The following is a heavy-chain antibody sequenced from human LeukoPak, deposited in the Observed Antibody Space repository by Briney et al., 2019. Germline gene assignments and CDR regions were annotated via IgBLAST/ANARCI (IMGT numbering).Heavy chain of an antibody. CDR2: IYYSGSN. Sequence: SETLSLTCTVSGCSISSYYWSWIRQPPGKGLEGIGYIYYSGSNNYNPSLKSRVTISVDTSKNQFSLKLSSVTAADTAVYYCARVARYYYYYMDVWGKGTTVTVSS. V-gene: IGHV4-59*01. J-gene: IGHJ6*03. CDR3: ARVARYYYYYMDV. CDR1: GCSISSYY.